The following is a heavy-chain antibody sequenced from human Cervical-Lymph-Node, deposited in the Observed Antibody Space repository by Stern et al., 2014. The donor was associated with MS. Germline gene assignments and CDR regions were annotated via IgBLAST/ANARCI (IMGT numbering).Heavy chain of an antibody. CDR3: ARLRVITASFDP. CDR2: GYYSGST. J-gene: IGHJ5*02. D-gene: IGHD4-11*01. CDR1: GGSISSYY. Sequence: QVQLQESGPGLVKPSETLSLICTVSGGSISSYYWSWIRQPPGKGLEWIGSGYYSGSTNYNPSLKSRVTISVDTSKNQFSLKLTSVTAADTAMYYCARLRVITASFDPWGQGTLVTVSS. V-gene: IGHV4-59*01.